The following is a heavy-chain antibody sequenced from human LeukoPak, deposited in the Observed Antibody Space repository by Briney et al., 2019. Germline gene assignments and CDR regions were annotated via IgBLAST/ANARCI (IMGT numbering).Heavy chain of an antibody. J-gene: IGHJ4*02. CDR2: ISGSGGST. CDR1: GFTFSSYG. Sequence: GGTLRLSCAASGFTFSSYGMSWVRQAPGKGLEWVSAISGSGGSTYYADSVKGRFTISRDNAKNFLYLQMNSLRAEDTAVYYCARTYYDILTGYNPYFDYWGQGILVTVSS. V-gene: IGHV3-23*01. D-gene: IGHD3-9*01. CDR3: ARTYYDILTGYNPYFDY.